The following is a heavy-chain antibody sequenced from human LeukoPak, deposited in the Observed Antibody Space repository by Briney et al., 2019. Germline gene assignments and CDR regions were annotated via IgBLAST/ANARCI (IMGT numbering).Heavy chain of an antibody. CDR2: IKQDGSEE. CDR1: GFSFSSYG. D-gene: IGHD5-24*01. CDR3: ATRNNGCPYH. Sequence: GGSLRLSCAASGFSFSSYGMHWVRQAPGKGLEWVAKIKQDGSEEYYVDSVRGRFTISRDNAKNSVYLQMNSLRAEDTAVYYCATRNNGCPYHWGQGTLVTVSS. J-gene: IGHJ4*02. V-gene: IGHV3-7*01.